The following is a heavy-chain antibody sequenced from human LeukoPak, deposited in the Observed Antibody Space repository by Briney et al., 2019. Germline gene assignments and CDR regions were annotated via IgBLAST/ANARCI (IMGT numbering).Heavy chain of an antibody. D-gene: IGHD3-10*01. CDR2: IFHSGST. Sequence: PSETLSLTCTVSGGSISNYYRTWLRQPPGKGLEWIGYIFHSGSTKYNPSLQSRVTISVDTSKNRFSLKLSSVTAADTAVYYCARRSPTYYDFDYWGQGTLVTVSS. V-gene: IGHV4-59*08. CDR3: ARRSPTYYDFDY. J-gene: IGHJ4*02. CDR1: GGSISNYY.